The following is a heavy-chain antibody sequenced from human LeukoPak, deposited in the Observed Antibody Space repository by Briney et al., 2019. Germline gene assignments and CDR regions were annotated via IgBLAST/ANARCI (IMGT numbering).Heavy chain of an antibody. D-gene: IGHD6-19*01. J-gene: IGHJ6*03. V-gene: IGHV4-59*10. CDR3: ARESGWDYYYYYMDV. CDR1: GGSFSGYY. Sequence: SEILSLTCAVYGGSFSGYYWSWIRQPAGKGLEWIGRIYTSGSTIYNPSLKSRVTMSVDTSKNQFSLKLSSVTAADTAVYYCARESGWDYYYYYMDVWGTGTTVTVSS. CDR2: IYTSGST.